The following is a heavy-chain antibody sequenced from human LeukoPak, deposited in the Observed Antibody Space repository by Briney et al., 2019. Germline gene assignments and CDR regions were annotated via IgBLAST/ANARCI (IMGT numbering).Heavy chain of an antibody. Sequence: ASETLSLTCTVSGGSISSYYWSWIRQPPGKGLEWIGYIYYSGSTNYNPSLKSRVTISVDTSKNQFSLKLSSVTAADTAVYYCARHSSPGIAVAQFDPWGQGTLVTVSS. V-gene: IGHV4-59*08. J-gene: IGHJ5*02. CDR1: GGSISSYY. CDR3: ARHSSPGIAVAQFDP. CDR2: IYYSGST. D-gene: IGHD6-19*01.